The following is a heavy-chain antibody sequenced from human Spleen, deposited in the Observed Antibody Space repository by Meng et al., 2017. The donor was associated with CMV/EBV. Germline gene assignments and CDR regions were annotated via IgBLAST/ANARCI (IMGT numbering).Heavy chain of an antibody. CDR2: ITSSGSTV. CDR1: GFTFSSYS. D-gene: IGHD3-22*01. Sequence: GESLKISCAASGFTFSSYSMNWVRQAPGKGLEWVSYITSSGSTVYYADSVKGRFTISRDNAKNSLYLQMNSLRAEDTAVYYCARGWESGYNSLDYWGQGMLVTVSS. CDR3: ARGWESGYNSLDY. J-gene: IGHJ4*02. V-gene: IGHV3-48*04.